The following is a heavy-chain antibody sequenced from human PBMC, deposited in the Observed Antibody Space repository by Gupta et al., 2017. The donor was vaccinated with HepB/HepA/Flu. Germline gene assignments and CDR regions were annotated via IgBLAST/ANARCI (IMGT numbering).Heavy chain of an antibody. CDR3: AKDRAIAAADYYFDY. V-gene: IGHV3-30*02. D-gene: IGHD6-25*01. J-gene: IGHJ4*02. Sequence: GRFTVSRDNSKNTLYLQMNSLRPEDTAVYYCAKDRAIAAADYYFDYWGQGTLVTVSS.